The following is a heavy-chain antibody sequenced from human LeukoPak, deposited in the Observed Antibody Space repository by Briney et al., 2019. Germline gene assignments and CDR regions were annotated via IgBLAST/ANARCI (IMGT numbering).Heavy chain of an antibody. J-gene: IGHJ4*02. CDR2: ISDSAST. CDR1: GASVSSGGYY. Sequence: TSETLSLTCTVSGASVSSGGYYWSWIRQHPGKGLEWIGYISDSASTYYNPSLKSRVTISADTSKNQFSLELSSVTAADTAVYFCARRSGTFDYWGQGVLVTVSA. D-gene: IGHD1-26*01. V-gene: IGHV4-39*01. CDR3: ARRSGTFDY.